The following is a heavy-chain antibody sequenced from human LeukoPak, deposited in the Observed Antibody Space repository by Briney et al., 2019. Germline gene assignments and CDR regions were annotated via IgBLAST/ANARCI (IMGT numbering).Heavy chain of an antibody. D-gene: IGHD3-10*01. J-gene: IGHJ4*02. CDR3: AKDRRDSYGSGSPDY. CDR1: GGPFSGYY. V-gene: IGHV4-34*01. Sequence: SETLSLTCAVYGGPFSGYYWSWIRQPPGKGLEWIGSIYHSGSTYYNPSLKSRVTISVDTSKNQFSLKLSSVTAADTALYYCAKDRRDSYGSGSPDYWGQGTLVTVSS. CDR2: IYHSGST.